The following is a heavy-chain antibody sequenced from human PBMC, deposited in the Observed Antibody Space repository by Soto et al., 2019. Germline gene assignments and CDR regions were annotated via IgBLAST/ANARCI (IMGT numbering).Heavy chain of an antibody. Sequence: PVGSLRLSCAASGFTFSSYGMHWVRQAPGKGLEWVAVIWYDGSNKYYADSVKGRFTISRDNSKNTLYLQMNSLRAEDTAVYYCARDLRSSSIFDYWGQGTLVTVSS. J-gene: IGHJ4*02. V-gene: IGHV3-33*01. D-gene: IGHD6-6*01. CDR1: GFTFSSYG. CDR3: ARDLRSSSIFDY. CDR2: IWYDGSNK.